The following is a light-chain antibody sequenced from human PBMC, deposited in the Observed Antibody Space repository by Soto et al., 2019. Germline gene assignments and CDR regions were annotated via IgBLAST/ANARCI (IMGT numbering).Light chain of an antibody. CDR1: QSVGRNY. Sequence: EIVLTQSPGTLSVSPGERATLSCRASQSVGRNYLAWYQQKPGQAPRLLIYGASIRATGTPDRFSGSGSATDFTLSISRLEPEDFAVYYCQQYASSPLTFGGGTKVEIK. J-gene: IGKJ4*01. CDR3: QQYASSPLT. CDR2: GAS. V-gene: IGKV3-20*01.